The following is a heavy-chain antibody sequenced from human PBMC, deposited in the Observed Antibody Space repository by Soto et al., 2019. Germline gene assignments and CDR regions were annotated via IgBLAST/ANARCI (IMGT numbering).Heavy chain of an antibody. CDR1: GFTFSSYA. CDR3: ARIRGRLSWFDP. Sequence: GGSLRLSCAASGFTFSSYAMSWVRQAPGKGLEWVSAISGSGGSTYYADSVKGRFTISRDNSKNTLYLQMNSLRAEDTAVYYCARIRGRLSWFDPWGQGTLVTVSS. J-gene: IGHJ5*02. CDR2: ISGSGGST. V-gene: IGHV3-23*01. D-gene: IGHD2-15*01.